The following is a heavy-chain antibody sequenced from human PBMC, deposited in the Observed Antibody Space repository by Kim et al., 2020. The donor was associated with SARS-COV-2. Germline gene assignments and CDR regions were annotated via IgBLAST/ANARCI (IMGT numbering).Heavy chain of an antibody. Sequence: SETLSLTCTVSGGSISSGGYYWSWIRQHPGKGLEWIGYIYYSGSTYYNPSLKSRVTISVDTSKNQFSLKLSSVTAADTAVYYCASSFRDSSGSNWFDPWGQGTLVTVSS. J-gene: IGHJ5*02. CDR1: GGSISSGGYY. V-gene: IGHV4-31*03. D-gene: IGHD3-22*01. CDR2: IYYSGST. CDR3: ASSFRDSSGSNWFDP.